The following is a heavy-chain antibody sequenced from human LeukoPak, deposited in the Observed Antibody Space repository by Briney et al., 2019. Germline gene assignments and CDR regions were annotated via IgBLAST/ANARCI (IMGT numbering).Heavy chain of an antibody. CDR1: GGSLSSYY. Sequence: PSETLSLTCTVSGGSLSSYYWSWIRQPAGEGVEWVGRMYTSESTNYSPSLKGRITITIDAYKYQFSLTLNSLTAADTAVYYCASSISGYGNFDYWGQGTLVTVSS. J-gene: IGHJ4*02. CDR3: ASSISGYGNFDY. V-gene: IGHV4-4*07. D-gene: IGHD5-12*01. CDR2: MYTSEST.